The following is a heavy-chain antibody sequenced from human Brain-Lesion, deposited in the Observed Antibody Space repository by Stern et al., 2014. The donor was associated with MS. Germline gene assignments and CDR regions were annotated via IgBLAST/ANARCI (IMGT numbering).Heavy chain of an antibody. V-gene: IGHV4-61*02. CDR3: ARGRVVPGFQYYATDV. CDR2: IFNSGST. J-gene: IGHJ6*02. D-gene: IGHD2-2*01. CDR1: GGSISSGGYY. Sequence: QLQLQESGPGLVKPSQTLSLSCTVSGGSISSGGYYWSWIRQPAGKGLEWIGRIFNSGSTSYNPSLKSRVNISIDTSKNHFSLRLNSMTAADTAVYYCARGRVVPGFQYYATDVWGQGTTVIVSS.